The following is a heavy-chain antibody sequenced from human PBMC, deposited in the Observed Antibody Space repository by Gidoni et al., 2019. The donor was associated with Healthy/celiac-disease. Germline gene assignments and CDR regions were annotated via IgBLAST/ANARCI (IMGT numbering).Heavy chain of an antibody. CDR2: ISDSGGST. J-gene: IGHJ6*02. D-gene: IGHD1-26*01. CDR3: AKDLGRYYYGMDV. Sequence: EVQLLESGGGLVQPGVSLRLSCAAPGFTFSSYAMSWVIQAPGKGLEWVSAISDSGGSTYYADSVKGRFTISRDNSKNTLYLQMNSLRAEDTAVYYCAKDLGRYYYGMDVWGQGTTVTVSS. CDR1: GFTFSSYA. V-gene: IGHV3-23*01.